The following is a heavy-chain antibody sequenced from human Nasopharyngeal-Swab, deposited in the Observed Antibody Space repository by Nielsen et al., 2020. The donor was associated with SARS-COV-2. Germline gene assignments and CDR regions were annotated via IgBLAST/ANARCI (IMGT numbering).Heavy chain of an antibody. D-gene: IGHD3-10*01. V-gene: IGHV3-21*04. CDR3: AKAEGSGSYYGLYYYYYGMDV. Sequence: WIRQPPGKGLEWVSSISSSSSYIYYADSVKGRFTISRDNAKNSLYLQMNSLRAEDTAVYYCAKAEGSGSYYGLYYYYYGMDVWGQGTTVTVSS. CDR2: ISSSSSYI. J-gene: IGHJ6*02.